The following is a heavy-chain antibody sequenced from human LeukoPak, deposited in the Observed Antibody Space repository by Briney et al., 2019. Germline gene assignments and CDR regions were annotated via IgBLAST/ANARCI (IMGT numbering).Heavy chain of an antibody. CDR2: ISSSGSTI. Sequence: GGSLRLSCAASGFTFSDYYMSWIRQAPGKGLEWVSYISSSGSTIYYADSVKGRFTISRDNAKNSLYLQMNSLRAEDTAVYYCAREDGYSSSWYYGHWGQGTLVTVSS. CDR3: AREDGYSSSWYYGH. V-gene: IGHV3-11*01. D-gene: IGHD6-13*01. J-gene: IGHJ4*02. CDR1: GFTFSDYY.